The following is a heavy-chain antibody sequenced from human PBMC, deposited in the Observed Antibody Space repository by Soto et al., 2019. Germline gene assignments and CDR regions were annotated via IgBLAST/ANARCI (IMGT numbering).Heavy chain of an antibody. Sequence: QVQLQESGPGLVKPSQTLSLTCTVSGGSISSGDYYWSWIRQPPGKGLEWIGYIHYSGSTYYHNPSLKSRVTRSVDTSNNQFALKLSSVTAADTAVYYCGSAHRDLQQLVHYCYSMDVWGQGTTVTVSS. J-gene: IGHJ6*02. D-gene: IGHD6-13*01. V-gene: IGHV4-30-4*01. CDR1: GGSISSGDYY. CDR2: IHYSGST. CDR3: GSAHRDLQQLVHYCYSMDV.